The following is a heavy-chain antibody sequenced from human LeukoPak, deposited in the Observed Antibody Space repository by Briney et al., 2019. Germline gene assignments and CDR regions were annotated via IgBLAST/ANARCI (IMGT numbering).Heavy chain of an antibody. CDR2: IYYSGNT. J-gene: IGHJ4*02. D-gene: IGHD6-13*01. CDR3: AREGAAGNYFDY. Sequence: SETLSLTCTVSGGSISSHYWSWIRQPPGKGLEWIGYIYYSGNTNYNPPLKSRVTISVDTSKNQFSLKLSSVTAADTAVYYCAREGAAGNYFDYWGQGTLVTVSS. V-gene: IGHV4-59*11. CDR1: GGSISSHY.